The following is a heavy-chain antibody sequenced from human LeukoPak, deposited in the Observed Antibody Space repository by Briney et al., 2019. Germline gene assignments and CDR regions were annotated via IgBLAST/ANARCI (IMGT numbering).Heavy chain of an antibody. CDR3: AKDPSDIYCSGGSCYPDDNWFDP. CDR2: ISGSGGST. CDR1: GFTFSSYA. J-gene: IGHJ5*02. Sequence: TGGSLRLSCAASGFTFSSYAMSWVRQAPGKGLEWVSAISGSGGSTYYADSAKGRFTVSRDNSKNTLYLQMNSLRAEDTAVYYCAKDPSDIYCSGGSCYPDDNWFDPWGQGTLVTVSS. V-gene: IGHV3-23*01. D-gene: IGHD2-15*01.